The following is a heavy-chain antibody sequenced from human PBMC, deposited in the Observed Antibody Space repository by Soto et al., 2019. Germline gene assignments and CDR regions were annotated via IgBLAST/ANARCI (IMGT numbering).Heavy chain of an antibody. J-gene: IGHJ3*01. CDR3: AREPGEGTIVGVTGTFDV. CDR2: IIAVFGRG. Sequence: QVRLVQSGAEVKKPGSSVKVSCKASGGTFSSYTVSWLRQVPGQGLEWLGGIIAVFGRGDYAQKFQGRVTITADESTSTVCMELRSLTAEDTAVYCCAREPGEGTIVGVTGTFDVWGQGTMVTVSS. V-gene: IGHV1-69*01. D-gene: IGHD1-26*01. CDR1: GGTFSSYT.